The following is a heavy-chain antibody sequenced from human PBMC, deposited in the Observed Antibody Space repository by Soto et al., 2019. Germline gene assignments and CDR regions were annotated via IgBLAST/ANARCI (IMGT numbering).Heavy chain of an antibody. J-gene: IGHJ4*02. CDR1: SGSISSTYW. Sequence: PSETLSLTCAVSSGSISSTYWWIWVRQSPAKGLEWLGQIYHSGTTDYNPSLKSRVTMSVDKSKNQFSLELSSVTAADTAVYYCATSKSKTIDNWGQGTLVTVSS. V-gene: IGHV4-4*02. CDR3: ATSKSKTIDN. CDR2: IYHSGTT.